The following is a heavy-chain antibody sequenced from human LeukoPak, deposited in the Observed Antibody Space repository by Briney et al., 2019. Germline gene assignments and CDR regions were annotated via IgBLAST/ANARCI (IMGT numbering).Heavy chain of an antibody. D-gene: IGHD2-2*02. CDR2: IRSKTYGGTT. J-gene: IGHJ4*02. V-gene: IGHV3-49*04. CDR3: TRAKYQLLYLSDY. Sequence: GGSLRLSCTASGLTFGDYAMSWVRQAPGKGLEWVGFIRSKTYGGTTEYAASVKGRFTISRADSKSIAYLQMNSLKTEDTAVYYCTRAKYQLLYLSDYWGQGTLVTVSS. CDR1: GLTFGDYA.